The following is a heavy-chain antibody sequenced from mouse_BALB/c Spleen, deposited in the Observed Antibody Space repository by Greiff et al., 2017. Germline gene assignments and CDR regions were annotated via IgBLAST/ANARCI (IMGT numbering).Heavy chain of an antibody. V-gene: IGHV14-4*02. CDR3: KWGNHEDYAMDY. CDR1: GFNIKDYY. CDR2: IDPENGDT. Sequence: EVQLQQSGAELVRSGASVKLSCTASGFNIKDYYMHWVKQRPEQGLEWIGWIDPENGDTEYAPKFQGKATMTADTSSNTAYLQLSSLTSEDTAVYYCKWGNHEDYAMDYWGQGTSVTVSS. J-gene: IGHJ4*01. D-gene: IGHD2-1*01.